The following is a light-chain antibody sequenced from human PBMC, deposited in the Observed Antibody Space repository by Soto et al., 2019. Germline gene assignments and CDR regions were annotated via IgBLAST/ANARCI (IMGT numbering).Light chain of an antibody. J-gene: IGLJ2*01. CDR3: AAWDDSPSGHVV. CDR1: RSNIGRNY. CDR2: RNN. V-gene: IGLV1-47*01. Sequence: QSVLTQPPSASGTPGQRVTIACSGSRSNIGRNYVYWYQQVSGTAPKLLIYRNNQRPSGVPDRFSGSRSGTSASLAISGLRPEDEAEYYCAAWDDSPSGHVVFGGGTKLT.